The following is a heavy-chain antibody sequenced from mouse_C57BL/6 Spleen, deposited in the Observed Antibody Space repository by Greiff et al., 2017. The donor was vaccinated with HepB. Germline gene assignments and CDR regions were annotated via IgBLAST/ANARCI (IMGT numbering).Heavy chain of an antibody. CDR3: ARRGRLGAWFAY. D-gene: IGHD2-4*01. J-gene: IGHJ3*01. Sequence: VQLQQSGPELVKPGASVKIPCKASGYTFTDYNMDWVKQSHGKSLEWIGDINPNNGGTIYNQKFKGKATLTVDKSSSTAYMELRSLTSEDTAVYYCARRGRLGAWFAYWGQGTLVTVSA. CDR1: GYTFTDYN. V-gene: IGHV1-18*01. CDR2: INPNNGGT.